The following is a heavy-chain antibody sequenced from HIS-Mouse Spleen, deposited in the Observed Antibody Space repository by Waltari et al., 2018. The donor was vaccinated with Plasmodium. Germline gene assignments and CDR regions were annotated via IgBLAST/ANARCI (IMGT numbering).Heavy chain of an antibody. CDR1: GFTVSSNY. J-gene: IGHJ3*02. V-gene: IGHV3-53*01. D-gene: IGHD6-6*01. CDR2: IESGGRT. Sequence: EVQLVESGGGLIQPGGSLRLSCAASGFTVSSNYMSWVRQAPGKGLGGVSVIESGGRTYSADSVKGRFTISRDNSKNTLYLQMNSLRAEDTAVYYCARGMKSSSSAFDIWGQGTMVTVSS. CDR3: ARGMKSSSSAFDI.